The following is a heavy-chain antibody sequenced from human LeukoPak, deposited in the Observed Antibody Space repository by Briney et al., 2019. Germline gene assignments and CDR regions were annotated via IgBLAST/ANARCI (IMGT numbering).Heavy chain of an antibody. V-gene: IGHV3-30-3*01. D-gene: IGHD1-26*01. J-gene: IGHJ4*02. CDR2: ISYDGSNK. Sequence: PGGSLRLSCAASGFTFSSYAMHWVRQAPGKGPEWVAVISYDGSNKYYADSVKGRFTISRDNSKNTLYLQMNSLRAEDTAVYYCARDLGWELQGTFDYWGQGTLVTVSS. CDR3: ARDLGWELQGTFDY. CDR1: GFTFSSYA.